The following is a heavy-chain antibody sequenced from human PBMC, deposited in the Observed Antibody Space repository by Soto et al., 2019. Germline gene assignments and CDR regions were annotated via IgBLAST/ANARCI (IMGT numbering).Heavy chain of an antibody. V-gene: IGHV4-59*01. J-gene: IGHJ4*02. D-gene: IGHD3-16*02. CDR1: GVSISSYF. Sequence: PPETPSLTCTVSGVSISSYFWSWIRQPPGRGLEWIGYTYHRGSTNYSPFPKSRVAISLDTSENQFSLKVNSVTAADTAVYYCARIGGYHGPLDYWGQGPPLTV. CDR2: TYHRGST. CDR3: ARIGGYHGPLDY.